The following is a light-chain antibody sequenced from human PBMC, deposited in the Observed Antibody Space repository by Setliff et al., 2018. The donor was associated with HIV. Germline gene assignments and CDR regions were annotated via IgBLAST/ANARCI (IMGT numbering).Light chain of an antibody. CDR1: SSDIGGYNY. CDR3: TSYTGGNTRV. CDR2: NVN. Sequence: QSVLTQPASVSGSPGQTITISCTGTSSDIGGYNYVSWYQQHPGEAPRLIIYNVNNRPSGVSSRFSGSKSGNTASLSISELRAEDETDYYCTSYTGGNTRVFGTGTKVNVL. J-gene: IGLJ1*01. V-gene: IGLV2-14*03.